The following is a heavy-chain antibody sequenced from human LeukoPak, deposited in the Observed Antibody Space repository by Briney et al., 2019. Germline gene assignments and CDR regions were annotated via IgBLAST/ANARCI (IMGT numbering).Heavy chain of an antibody. J-gene: IGHJ4*02. CDR2: TYYRSQWYY. Sequence: SQTLSLTCAISGESVSSTGASWNWIRQSPSKGLEWLGRTYYRSQWYYEYALSVKSRIIVAPDTSKNQFSLQLNSVTPEDTAVYYCVRGNYNFDYWGQGSLVTVSS. CDR3: VRGNYNFDY. D-gene: IGHD5-24*01. V-gene: IGHV6-1*01. CDR1: GESVSSTGAS.